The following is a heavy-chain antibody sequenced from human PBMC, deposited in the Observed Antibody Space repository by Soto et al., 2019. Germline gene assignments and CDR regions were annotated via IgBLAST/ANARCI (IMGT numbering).Heavy chain of an antibody. V-gene: IGHV3-30*18. Sequence: QVQLVESGGGVVQPGRSLRLSCAASGFTFSSYGMHWVRQAPGKGLEWVAVISYDGSNKYYADSVKGRFTISRDNSKNALYLQMNSLRAEDTAVYYCAKGGRYFEWAGDWGQGTLVTVSS. CDR3: AKGGRYFEWAGD. CDR1: GFTFSSYG. D-gene: IGHD3-9*01. J-gene: IGHJ4*02. CDR2: ISYDGSNK.